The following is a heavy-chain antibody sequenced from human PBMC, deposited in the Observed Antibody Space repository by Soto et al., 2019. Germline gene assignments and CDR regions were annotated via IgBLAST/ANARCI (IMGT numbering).Heavy chain of an antibody. V-gene: IGHV1-69*02. CDR1: GGTFSSYT. J-gene: IGHJ6*03. D-gene: IGHD2-15*01. CDR3: AGARDKGYCSGGSCRQPSRYNYCYMDV. Sequence: QVQLVQSGAEVKKPGSSVKVSCKASGGTFSSYTISWVRQAPGQGLEWMGRIIPILGIANYAQKFQGRVTITADKSTTTAYIEVNSLRAEDTAVYYCAGARDKGYCSGGSCRQPSRYNYCYMDVWGKWTTVTVCS. CDR2: IIPILGIA.